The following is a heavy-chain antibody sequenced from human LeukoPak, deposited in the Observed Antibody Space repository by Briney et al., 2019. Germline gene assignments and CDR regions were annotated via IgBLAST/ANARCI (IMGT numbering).Heavy chain of an antibody. J-gene: IGHJ4*02. CDR2: ISAHNGNT. CDR1: GYTFTSYG. D-gene: IGHD6-19*01. CDR3: ARKSNTSSGWFAFDY. V-gene: IGHV1-18*01. Sequence: ASMKVSCKASGYTFTSYGISWVRQAPGQGLEWMGWISAHNGNTNYAQKLQGRVTMTTDTSTSTAYMELRSLRSDDTAVYYCARKSNTSSGWFAFDYWGQGTLVTVSS.